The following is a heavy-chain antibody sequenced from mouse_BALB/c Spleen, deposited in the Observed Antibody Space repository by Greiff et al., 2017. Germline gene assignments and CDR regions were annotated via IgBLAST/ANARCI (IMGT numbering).Heavy chain of an antibody. Sequence: QVQLQQPGAELVKPGASVKLSCKASGYTFTSYYMYWVKQRPGQGLEWIGGINPSNGGTNFNEKFKSKATLTVDKSSSTAYMQLSSLTSEDSAVYYCTRSGNYVAYYFDYWGQGTTLTVSS. D-gene: IGHD2-1*01. CDR1: GYTFTSYY. V-gene: IGHV1S81*02. CDR3: TRSGNYVAYYFDY. J-gene: IGHJ2*01. CDR2: INPSNGGT.